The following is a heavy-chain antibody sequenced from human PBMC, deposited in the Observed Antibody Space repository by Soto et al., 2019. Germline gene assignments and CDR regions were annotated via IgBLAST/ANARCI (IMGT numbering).Heavy chain of an antibody. D-gene: IGHD3-10*01. CDR2: ISAYNGNT. Sequence: GASVKVSCKASGYTFTSFGISWGRQAPGQRVEWMGWISAYNGNTNYAQKLQGRVTMTTDTSTSTAYVELRSLRSDDTAVYYCARGRPGSGTYYNSLPDYWGQGTLVTVSS. J-gene: IGHJ4*02. CDR1: GYTFTSFG. CDR3: ARGRPGSGTYYNSLPDY. V-gene: IGHV1-18*01.